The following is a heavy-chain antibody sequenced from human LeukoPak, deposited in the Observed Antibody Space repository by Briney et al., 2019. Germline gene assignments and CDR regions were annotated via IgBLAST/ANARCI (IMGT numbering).Heavy chain of an antibody. CDR1: GFTFTSFG. CDR2: FSAYNGDK. CDR3: ASSMGVLAATPGVFDI. V-gene: IGHV1-18*01. Sequence: ASVKVSCKASGFTFTSFGISWVRQAPGQGLDWMGWFSAYNGDKNSAQNFQGKVTMTTDTSTSTAYMELRSLRSNDTAVNHCASSMGVLAATPGVFDIWGKGKMVTVVS. D-gene: IGHD2-15*01. J-gene: IGHJ3*02.